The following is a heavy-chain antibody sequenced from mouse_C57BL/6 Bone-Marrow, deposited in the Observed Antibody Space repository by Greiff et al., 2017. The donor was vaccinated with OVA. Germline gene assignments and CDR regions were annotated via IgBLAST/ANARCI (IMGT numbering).Heavy chain of an antibody. CDR3: ARMGV. Sequence: EVQLQEPVAELVRPGASVKLSCKASGFNFKNSYMHWVKQRPEHGLEWIGRIDPANGNTKYAPKFQGKATIPADTSSNTAYLLLSSLASEDTAVYYSARMGVWGQGTTVTVAS. J-gene: IGHJ4*01. CDR2: IDPANGNT. CDR1: GFNFKNSY. V-gene: IGHV14-3*01.